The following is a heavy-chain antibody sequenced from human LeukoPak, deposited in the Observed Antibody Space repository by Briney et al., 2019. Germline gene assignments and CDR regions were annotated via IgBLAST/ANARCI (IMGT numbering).Heavy chain of an antibody. J-gene: IGHJ4*02. CDR3: ARARLTLGWPYYFDF. CDR2: INPSGGST. CDR1: GYTFTSYY. V-gene: IGHV1-46*01. D-gene: IGHD3-22*01. Sequence: ASVKVSCKASGYTFTSYYMHWVRQAPGQGLEWMGIINPSGGSTSYAQKFQGRVTITRDTSTSTVYMELSSLRSEDTAVYYCARARLTLGWPYYFDFWGQGTLVTVSS.